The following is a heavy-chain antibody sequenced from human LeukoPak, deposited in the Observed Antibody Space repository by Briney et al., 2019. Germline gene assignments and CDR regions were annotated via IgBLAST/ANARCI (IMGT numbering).Heavy chain of an antibody. J-gene: IGHJ5*02. CDR3: ARDVLRGYSYGGTNWFDP. CDR1: GGSISSSSYY. CDR2: IYYSGST. V-gene: IGHV4-39*07. Sequence: PSETLSLTCTVSGGSISSSSYYWGWIRQPPGKGLEWIGSIYYSGSTYYNPSPKSRVTISVDTSKNQFSLKLSSVTAADTAVYYCARDVLRGYSYGGTNWFDPWGQGTLVTVSS. D-gene: IGHD5-18*01.